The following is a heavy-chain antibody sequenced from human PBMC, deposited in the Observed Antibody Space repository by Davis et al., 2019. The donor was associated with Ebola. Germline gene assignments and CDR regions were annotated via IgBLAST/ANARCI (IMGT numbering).Heavy chain of an antibody. CDR2: INHSGST. Sequence: MPSETLSLTCSVSGGSVGSDYWSWIRQPPGKGLEWIGEINHSGSTNYNPSLKSRVTISVDTSKNQFSLKLSSVTAADTAVYYCARVPLEWLSHLYYYYGMDVWGQGTTVTVSS. CDR3: ARVPLEWLSHLYYYYGMDV. D-gene: IGHD3-3*01. CDR1: GGSVGSDY. V-gene: IGHV4-34*01. J-gene: IGHJ6*02.